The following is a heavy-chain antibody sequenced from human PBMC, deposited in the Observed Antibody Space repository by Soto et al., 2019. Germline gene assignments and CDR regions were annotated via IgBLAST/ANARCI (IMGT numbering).Heavy chain of an antibody. Sequence: SETLSLTCTVSGGSINNGDYYWSWIRQLPGKGLEWIAYIYYSGSTYYNPSLKSRITISVDTSKNQFSLKLSSVTAADTAMYYCARVGRGNPMNYYDSSGYPDYWGQGTLVTVSS. CDR1: GGSINNGDYY. J-gene: IGHJ4*02. D-gene: IGHD3-22*01. CDR2: IYYSGST. CDR3: ARVGRGNPMNYYDSSGYPDY. V-gene: IGHV4-31*03.